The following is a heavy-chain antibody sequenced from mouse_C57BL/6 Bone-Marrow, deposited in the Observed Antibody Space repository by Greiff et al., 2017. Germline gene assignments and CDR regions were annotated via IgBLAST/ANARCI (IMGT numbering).Heavy chain of an antibody. CDR3: ARYSSWFAY. CDR2: IDPSDSYT. V-gene: IGHV1-59*01. Sequence: QVQLQQPGAELVRPGTSVKLSCKASGYTFTSYWMHWVKQRPGQGLEWIGVIDPSDSYTNYNQKFKGKATLTVDTSSSTAYMQLSSLTSEDSAVYCCARYSSWFAYWGQGTLVTASA. J-gene: IGHJ3*01. CDR1: GYTFTSYW.